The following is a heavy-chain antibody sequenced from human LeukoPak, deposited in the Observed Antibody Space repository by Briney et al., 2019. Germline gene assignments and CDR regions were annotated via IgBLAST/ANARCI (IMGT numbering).Heavy chain of an antibody. V-gene: IGHV3-23*01. J-gene: IGHJ4*02. D-gene: IGHD6-25*01. Sequence: PGGSLRLSCAASGFTFSGYAMTWVRQAPGKGLEWVSGLSGSGNTVYYANSVKGRFTISRDNSKNTLSLQMNSLRGEDTALYYCAKFSAPSGGNSGWPWVIGNWGQGTLVTVSS. CDR3: AKFSAPSGGNSGWPWVIGN. CDR1: GFTFSGYA. CDR2: LSGSGNTV.